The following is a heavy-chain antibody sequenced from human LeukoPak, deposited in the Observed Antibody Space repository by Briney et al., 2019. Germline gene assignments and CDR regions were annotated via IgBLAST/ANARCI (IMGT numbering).Heavy chain of an antibody. J-gene: IGHJ4*02. V-gene: IGHV3-48*03. Sequence: GGSLRLSCAASGFTFSSYEMNWVRQAPGKGLEWVSYISSGSHTMYYADSVKGRFTISRDNTKNSLYLQMNSLRAEDTAVYYCVRKTLTGPVYWGQGALVAVSS. CDR2: ISSGSHTM. CDR1: GFTFSSYE. D-gene: IGHD3-9*01. CDR3: VRKTLTGPVY.